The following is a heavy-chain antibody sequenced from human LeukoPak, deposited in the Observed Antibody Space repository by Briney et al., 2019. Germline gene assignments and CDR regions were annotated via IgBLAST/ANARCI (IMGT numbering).Heavy chain of an antibody. Sequence: GGSLRLSCAASGFTFSSYEMNWVRQAPGKGLEWVSYISSSGSTIYYADSVKGRFTISRDNAKNSLYLQMNSLRAEDTAVYYCARDLPTKDAFDIWGQGTMVTVSS. V-gene: IGHV3-48*03. J-gene: IGHJ3*02. CDR1: GFTFSSYE. CDR3: ARDLPTKDAFDI. CDR2: ISSSGSTI. D-gene: IGHD2-8*01.